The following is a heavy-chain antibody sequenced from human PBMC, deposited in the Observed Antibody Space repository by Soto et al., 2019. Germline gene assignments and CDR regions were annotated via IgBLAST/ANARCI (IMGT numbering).Heavy chain of an antibody. CDR2: MNPNSGNT. V-gene: IGHV1-8*01. J-gene: IGHJ5*02. D-gene: IGHD4-17*01. CDR1: GYTFTSYD. Sequence: ASVKVSCKAAGYTFTSYDINLVRQATRQGLEYLGWMNPNSGNTGYVQKFQGRVTMTRDTSISTAYMELSSLRSEDTAVYFCARGVKYGAYSRWFDPWGQGTLVTVSS. CDR3: ARGVKYGAYSRWFDP.